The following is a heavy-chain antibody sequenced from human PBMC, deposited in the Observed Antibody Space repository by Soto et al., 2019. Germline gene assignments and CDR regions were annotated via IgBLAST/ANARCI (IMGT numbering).Heavy chain of an antibody. CDR2: ISGSGGST. J-gene: IGHJ4*02. CDR3: AKYVRGVAGTATYYFDY. CDR1: GFTFSSYA. Sequence: GGSLRLSCAASGFTFSSYAMSWVRQAPGKGLEWVSAISGSGGSTYYADSVKGRFTISRDDSKNTLYLQMNSLRAEDTAVYYCAKYVRGVAGTATYYFDYWGQGTLVTVSS. D-gene: IGHD6-19*01. V-gene: IGHV3-23*01.